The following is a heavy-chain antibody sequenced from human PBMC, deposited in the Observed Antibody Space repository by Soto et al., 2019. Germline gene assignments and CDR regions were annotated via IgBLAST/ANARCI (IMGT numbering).Heavy chain of an antibody. CDR3: ARGVTAGVDY. J-gene: IGHJ4*02. CDR1: GYSFTSLD. D-gene: IGHD1-26*01. CDR2: MQPSSGRT. V-gene: IGHV1-8*01. Sequence: SVKVSCKASGYSFTSLDINWVRQTTGQGLEWMGWMQPSSGRTGYAQKFQGRVTMTRDTSINTAYMEMSSLTSDDTAFYYCARGVTAGVDYWGQGTLVTVSS.